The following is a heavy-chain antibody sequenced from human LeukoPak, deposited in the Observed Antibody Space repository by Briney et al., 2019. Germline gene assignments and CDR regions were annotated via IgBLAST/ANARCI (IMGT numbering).Heavy chain of an antibody. V-gene: IGHV3-7*01. Sequence: PWGSLRLSCVASGFTFSSYWMAWVRQAPGKGLEWVANMKQDGSAKHYADSVKGRFSISRDNSKKSVYLQMDSLRAEDTALYYCARDNVGALDYWGHGTLVTVSS. D-gene: IGHD1-26*01. CDR1: GFTFSSYW. J-gene: IGHJ4*01. CDR2: MKQDGSAK. CDR3: ARDNVGALDY.